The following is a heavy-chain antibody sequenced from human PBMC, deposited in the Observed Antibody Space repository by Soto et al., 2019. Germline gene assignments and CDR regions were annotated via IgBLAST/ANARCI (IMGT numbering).Heavy chain of an antibody. V-gene: IGHV3-48*03. J-gene: IGHJ4*02. Sequence: LRLSCAASGFTFSSYEMNWVRQAPVKGLEWVSYISSSGSTIYYADSVKGRFTISRDNAKNSLYLQMNSLRAEDTAVYYCARDLGATIMEEGTTSGYWGQGTPVTVYS. CDR3: ARDLGATIMEEGTTSGY. CDR1: GFTFSSYE. D-gene: IGHD5-12*01. CDR2: ISSSGSTI.